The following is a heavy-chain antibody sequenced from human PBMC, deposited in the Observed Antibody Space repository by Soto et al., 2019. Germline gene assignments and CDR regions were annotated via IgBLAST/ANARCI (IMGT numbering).Heavy chain of an antibody. CDR2: INVGNGNT. J-gene: IGHJ4*02. Sequence: ASEKVACTASGYTFTSNPMNWVRQAPGQRPEWMGVINVGNGNTRYSQKFQGRVTMTRDTSATTAYMELSSLRSEDTAVYYCARQCADSTNRYHFYKRGKGNLVSV. D-gene: IGHD2-2*01. CDR1: GYTFTSNP. CDR3: ARQCADSTNRYHFYK. V-gene: IGHV1-3*01.